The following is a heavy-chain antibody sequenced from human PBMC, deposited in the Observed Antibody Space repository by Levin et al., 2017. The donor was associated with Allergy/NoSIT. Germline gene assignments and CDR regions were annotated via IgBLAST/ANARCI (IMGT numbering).Heavy chain of an antibody. CDR2: ISSSGSTI. Sequence: LSLTCAASGFSFSDYYMTWIRQAPGKGLEWVSYISSSGSTIYYGDSVRGRFSISRNNADSSLYLQMNRLRVEDTATYYCVRGGAWFSFLDYWGQGTSVTVSS. CDR3: VRGGAWFSFLDY. D-gene: IGHD2-21*02. J-gene: IGHJ4*02. V-gene: IGHV3-11*01. CDR1: GFSFSDYY.